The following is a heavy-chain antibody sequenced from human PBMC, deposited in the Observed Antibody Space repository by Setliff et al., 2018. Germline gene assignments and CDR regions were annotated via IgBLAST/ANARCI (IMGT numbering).Heavy chain of an antibody. D-gene: IGHD3-22*01. Sequence: GASVKVSCKASGYTFTSYGISWVRQAPGQGLEWMGWISAYNGNTNYAQKFQGRVTMTRDTSTSTVYMDMSSLRSEDTAVYYCARDVFPYHYEGAFDIWGQGTMVTVSS. CDR2: ISAYNGNT. CDR1: GYTFTSYG. J-gene: IGHJ3*02. V-gene: IGHV1-18*01. CDR3: ARDVFPYHYEGAFDI.